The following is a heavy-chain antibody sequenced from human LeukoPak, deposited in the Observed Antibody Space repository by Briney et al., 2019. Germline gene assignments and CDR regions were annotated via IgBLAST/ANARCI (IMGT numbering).Heavy chain of an antibody. Sequence: GGSLRLSCAASGFTFSSYSMNWVRQAPGKGLEWVSSISSSSSYIYYADSVKGRFTISRDNAKNSLYLQMNSLRAEDTAVYYCASHRYCSGGSCYGARYFDYWGQGTLVTVSS. D-gene: IGHD2-15*01. CDR2: ISSSSSYI. V-gene: IGHV3-21*01. J-gene: IGHJ4*02. CDR3: ASHRYCSGGSCYGARYFDY. CDR1: GFTFSSYS.